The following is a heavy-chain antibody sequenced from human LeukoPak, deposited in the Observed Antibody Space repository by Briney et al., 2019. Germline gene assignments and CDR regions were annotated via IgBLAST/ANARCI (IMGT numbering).Heavy chain of an antibody. J-gene: IGHJ4*02. CDR1: GFTFSSYG. CDR2: IRYDGSNK. D-gene: IGHD6-19*01. Sequence: GGSLRLSCAASGFTFSSYGMHWVRQAPGKGLEWVAFIRYDGSNKYYADSVKGRFTISRDNSKDTLYLQMNSLRAEDTAVYYCAKAARGAVAGYYWGQGTPVTVSS. V-gene: IGHV3-30*02. CDR3: AKAARGAVAGYY.